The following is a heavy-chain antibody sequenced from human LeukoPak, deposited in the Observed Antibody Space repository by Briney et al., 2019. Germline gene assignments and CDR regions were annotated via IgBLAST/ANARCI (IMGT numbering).Heavy chain of an antibody. V-gene: IGHV4-34*01. CDR1: GGSISSYY. J-gene: IGHJ4*02. D-gene: IGHD6-19*01. CDR2: INHSGST. Sequence: PSETLSLTCTVSGGSISSYYWSWIRQPPGKGLEWIGEINHSGSTNYNPSLKSRVTISVDASKNQFSLKLSSVTAADTAVYYCARGLSLQWRPRYYFDYWGQGTLVTVSS. CDR3: ARGLSLQWRPRYYFDY.